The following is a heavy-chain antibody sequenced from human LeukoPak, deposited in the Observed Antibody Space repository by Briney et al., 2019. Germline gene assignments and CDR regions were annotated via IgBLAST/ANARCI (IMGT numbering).Heavy chain of an antibody. Sequence: GGSLRLSCAASGLTLSSDSMVWVRQAPGKGLAWVSYINADGTSTTYAASVKGRFTISRDNAKNSVYLQMNSVTSEDTAVYYCARNRDGLGVWGQGTLVTVSS. D-gene: IGHD3-16*01. CDR1: GLTLSSDS. J-gene: IGHJ4*02. CDR2: INADGTST. CDR3: ARNRDGLGV. V-gene: IGHV3-74*01.